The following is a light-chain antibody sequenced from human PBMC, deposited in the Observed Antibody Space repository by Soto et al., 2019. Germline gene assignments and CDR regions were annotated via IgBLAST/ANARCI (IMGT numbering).Light chain of an antibody. J-gene: IGKJ1*01. CDR3: QQYNGYPWT. Sequence: DIQMTQSPSTLSAFAGDRVTITCRASQSISTWLAWYQQKPGKAPKLLIYKASSLESGVPLRFSGSGSGTEFTLTISSLQPDDFATYYCQQYNGYPWTFGQGTKVEIK. CDR1: QSISTW. V-gene: IGKV1-5*03. CDR2: KAS.